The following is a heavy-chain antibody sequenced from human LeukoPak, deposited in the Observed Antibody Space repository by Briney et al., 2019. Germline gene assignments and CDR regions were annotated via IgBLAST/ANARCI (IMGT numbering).Heavy chain of an antibody. Sequence: ASVKVSCXASGYTFTGYYMHWVRQARGQGLEWMGRINPNSGGTNYAQKFQGRVTMTRDTSISTAYMELSRLRSDDTAVYYCARVDANRIFDYWGQGTLVTVSS. D-gene: IGHD2-15*01. V-gene: IGHV1-2*06. CDR1: GYTFTGYY. J-gene: IGHJ4*02. CDR2: INPNSGGT. CDR3: ARVDANRIFDY.